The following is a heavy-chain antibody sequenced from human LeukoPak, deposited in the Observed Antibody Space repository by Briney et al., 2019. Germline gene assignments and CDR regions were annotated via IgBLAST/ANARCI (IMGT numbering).Heavy chain of an antibody. CDR2: IYYSGST. CDR3: ARGIQLWSYYYYGMDV. D-gene: IGHD5-18*01. J-gene: IGHJ6*02. Sequence: SETLSLTCTVSGGSISSSSYYWGWIRQPPGKGLEWIGSIYYSGSTYYNPSLKSRVTISVDTSKNQFSLKLSSVTAADTAVYYCARGIQLWSYYYYGMDVWGQGTTVTVSS. V-gene: IGHV4-39*07. CDR1: GGSISSSSYY.